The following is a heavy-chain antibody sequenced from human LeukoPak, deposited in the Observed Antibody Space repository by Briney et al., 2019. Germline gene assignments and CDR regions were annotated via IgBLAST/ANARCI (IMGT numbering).Heavy chain of an antibody. CDR3: AKQVAGSDAWFYP. Sequence: SETLSLTCTVSRGSITSYHWIWIRQPPGKGLEWIGYIYSNGSTNYSPSLKSRVTMSFHTSKNELSLQLRSLTAADTAVYHCAKQVAGSDAWFYPWGQGTLVTVSS. D-gene: IGHD6-19*01. CDR1: RGSITSYH. J-gene: IGHJ5*02. CDR2: IYSNGST. V-gene: IGHV4-4*09.